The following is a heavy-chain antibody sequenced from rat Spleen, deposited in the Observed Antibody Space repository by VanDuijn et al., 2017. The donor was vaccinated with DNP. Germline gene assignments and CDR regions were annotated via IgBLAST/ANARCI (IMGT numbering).Heavy chain of an antibody. Sequence: EVQLQESGPGLVKPSQSLSLTCSVTGYSISSNYWGWIRKFPGNKMEWMGYISYSGSTRYNPSLKSRISITRDTSENQFFLHLNSVTTEDTATYYCARWVRYFDYWGQGVMVTVSS. CDR1: GYSISSNY. CDR2: ISYSGST. J-gene: IGHJ2*01. D-gene: IGHD1-1*01. CDR3: ARWVRYFDY. V-gene: IGHV3-1*01.